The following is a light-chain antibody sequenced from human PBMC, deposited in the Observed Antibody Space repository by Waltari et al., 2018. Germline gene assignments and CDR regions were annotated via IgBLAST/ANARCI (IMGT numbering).Light chain of an antibody. V-gene: IGKV1-5*03. Sequence: DIQMTQSPSTLSASVGETVIISCRASQSITTSLAWYQQKPGKAPDVLIYGASNLESGVPSRFSGSGSGTEFTLTISSLQPDDFATYYCQQYKSYKTFGQGTRVEIK. CDR2: GAS. CDR3: QQYKSYKT. J-gene: IGKJ1*01. CDR1: QSITTS.